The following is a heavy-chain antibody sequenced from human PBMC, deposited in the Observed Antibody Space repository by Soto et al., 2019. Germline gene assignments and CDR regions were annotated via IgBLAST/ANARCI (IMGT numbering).Heavy chain of an antibody. CDR1: GYTFTSYY. J-gene: IGHJ4*02. CDR2: INPSGGST. Sequence: ASVKVSCKASGYTFTSYYMHWVRHAPGQGLEWMGIINPSGGSTSYAQKFQGRVTMTRDTSTSTVYMELSSLRSEDTAVYYCAREVPAAITLVYFDYWGQGTLVTVSS. CDR3: AREVPAAITLVYFDY. V-gene: IGHV1-46*03. D-gene: IGHD2-2*01.